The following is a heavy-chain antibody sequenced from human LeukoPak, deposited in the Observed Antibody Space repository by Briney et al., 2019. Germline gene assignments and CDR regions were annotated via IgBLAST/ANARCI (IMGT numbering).Heavy chain of an antibody. CDR3: ARWRSGWY. Sequence: SDTLSLTCSVSGGSIRSYDWSWIRQPPGKGLEWIGSVSYSGSTKYNPSLNSRLAILIDTSKNQISLKLSRGTTADTAVYCCARWRSGWYWGQGTLVTVSS. V-gene: IGHV4-59*07. CDR2: VSYSGST. CDR1: GGSIRSYD. J-gene: IGHJ4*02. D-gene: IGHD6-19*01.